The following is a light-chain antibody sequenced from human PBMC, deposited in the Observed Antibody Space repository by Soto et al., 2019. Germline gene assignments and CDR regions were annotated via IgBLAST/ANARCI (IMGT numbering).Light chain of an antibody. V-gene: IGKV3-15*01. CDR1: QSVNGN. CDR3: QQYYNWSPFT. J-gene: IGKJ5*01. CDR2: AAS. Sequence: IVMTQSPATLSVSPGERVTLSCRASQSVNGNLAWYQQKPGQAPRLLIYAASARPTDIPVRFSGSGSGTDFILTISSLQSEDLVVYYCQQYYNWSPFTFGQGTRLEIK.